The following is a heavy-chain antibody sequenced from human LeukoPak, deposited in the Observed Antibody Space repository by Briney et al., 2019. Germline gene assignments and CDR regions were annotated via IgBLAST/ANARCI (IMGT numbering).Heavy chain of an antibody. Sequence: PGGSLRLSCAASGFTFSSYSMNWVRQAPGKGLEWVSYISSSSSTIYYADSVKGRFTISRDNAKNSLYLQMNSLRAEDTAVYYCARPPVVAKREPGAFDIWGQGTMVTVSS. CDR1: GFTFSSYS. CDR3: ARPPVVAKREPGAFDI. D-gene: IGHD2-15*01. CDR2: ISSSSSTI. J-gene: IGHJ3*02. V-gene: IGHV3-48*04.